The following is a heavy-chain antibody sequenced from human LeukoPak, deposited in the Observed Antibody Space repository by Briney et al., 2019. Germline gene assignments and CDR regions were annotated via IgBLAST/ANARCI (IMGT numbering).Heavy chain of an antibody. D-gene: IGHD5-12*01. CDR3: XXXXXSGYDFRGAFDI. CDR2: IYYSGST. J-gene: IGHJ3*02. CDR1: GGSISTYY. Sequence: TASETLSLTCTVSGGSISTYYWTWIRQPPGKGLEWIGYIYYSGSTNYNPSLKSRVTISVDTSKNQFSLRWSSVNAADTAVYYCXXXXXSGYDFRGAFDIWGQGTMVTVSS. V-gene: IGHV4-59*01.